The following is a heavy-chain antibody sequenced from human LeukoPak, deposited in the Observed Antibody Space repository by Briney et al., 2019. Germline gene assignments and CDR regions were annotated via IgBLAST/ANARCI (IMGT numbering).Heavy chain of an antibody. J-gene: IGHJ6*03. D-gene: IGHD3-3*01. Sequence: GGSLRLSCAASGFTFSAYWMHWVRQAPGKGLVWVSRINSDEFSITYADSVKGRFTISRDNAKNTLYLHMNSLRGEDTAVYYCARPDYDFWSGSPGGHYMDVWGKGTTVTVSS. CDR3: ARPDYDFWSGSPGGHYMDV. V-gene: IGHV3-74*01. CDR1: GFTFSAYW. CDR2: INSDEFSI.